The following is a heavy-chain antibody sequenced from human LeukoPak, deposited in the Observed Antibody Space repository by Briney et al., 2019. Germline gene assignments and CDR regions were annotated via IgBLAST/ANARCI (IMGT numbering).Heavy chain of an antibody. CDR1: DGSINSYY. CDR3: AKSREEIRGLDAFDI. J-gene: IGHJ3*02. CDR2: IYYSGST. Sequence: SETLSLTCSVSDGSINSYYWNWIRQHPGKGLEWIGYIYYSGSTYYNPSLKSRVALSVDTSKNQFSLKLSSLTAADTAVYYCAKSREEIRGLDAFDIWGQGTMVTVSS. D-gene: IGHD5-24*01. V-gene: IGHV4-59*06.